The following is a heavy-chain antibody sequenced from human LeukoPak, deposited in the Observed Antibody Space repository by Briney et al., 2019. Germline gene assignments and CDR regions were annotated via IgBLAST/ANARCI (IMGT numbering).Heavy chain of an antibody. CDR1: GFTFSSYA. V-gene: IGHV3-30*04. CDR3: ASFYCSSTSCHNPHFDY. CDR2: ISYDGSNK. J-gene: IGHJ4*02. D-gene: IGHD2-2*02. Sequence: GRSLRLSCAASGFTFSSYAMHWVRQAPGKGLEWVAVISYDGSNKYYADSVKGRFTISRDNSKNTLYLQMNSLRAEDTAVYYCASFYCSSTSCHNPHFDYRGQGILVTVSS.